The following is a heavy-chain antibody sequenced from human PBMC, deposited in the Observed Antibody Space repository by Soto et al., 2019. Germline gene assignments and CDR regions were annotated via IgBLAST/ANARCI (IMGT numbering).Heavy chain of an antibody. CDR2: ISRDGNAI. CDR1: GFIFSDYY. Sequence: GGSLRLSCAASGFIFSDYYMSWIRQAPGKGLEWLAYISRDGNAIFYADSVIGRFTVSRDNAKNSLFLQMDDLRAEDTAMFFCARDLPRYYDSSGYYPDWFDPWGQGTLVTVSS. V-gene: IGHV3-11*01. D-gene: IGHD3-22*01. J-gene: IGHJ5*02. CDR3: ARDLPRYYDSSGYYPDWFDP.